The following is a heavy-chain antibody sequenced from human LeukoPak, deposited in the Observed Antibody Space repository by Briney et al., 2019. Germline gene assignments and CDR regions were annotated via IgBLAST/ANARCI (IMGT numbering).Heavy chain of an antibody. Sequence: GGSLRLSCEASGFTFSSYAMHWVRQAPGKGLEWVAVISYDGSNKYYADSVKGRFTISRDNSKNTLYLQMNSLRAEDTAVYYCARSRYSGYDDPSYFDYWGQGTLVTVSS. J-gene: IGHJ4*02. CDR3: ARSRYSGYDDPSYFDY. CDR2: ISYDGSNK. V-gene: IGHV3-30*04. CDR1: GFTFSSYA. D-gene: IGHD5-12*01.